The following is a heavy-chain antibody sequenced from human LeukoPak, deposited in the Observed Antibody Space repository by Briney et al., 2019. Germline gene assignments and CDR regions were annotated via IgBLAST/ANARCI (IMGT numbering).Heavy chain of an antibody. CDR3: ARVGTMADFDS. CDR2: IYYSGST. D-gene: IGHD1-7*01. CDR1: GGSISSYY. V-gene: IGHV4-59*12. J-gene: IGHJ4*02. Sequence: SETLSLTCTVSGGSISSYYWSWIRQPPGKGLEWIGYIYYSGSTNYNPSLKSRVTISVDTSKNQFSLKVTSVTAADTAVYYCARVGTMADFDSWGQGTLVTVSS.